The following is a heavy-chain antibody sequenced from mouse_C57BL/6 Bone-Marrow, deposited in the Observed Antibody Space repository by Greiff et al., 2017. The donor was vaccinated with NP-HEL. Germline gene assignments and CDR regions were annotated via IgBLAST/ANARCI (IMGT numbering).Heavy chain of an antibody. V-gene: IGHV12-3*01. CDR3: AGDMSGNYLFAY. CDR2: ITHSGET. J-gene: IGHJ3*01. Sequence: VKLVESGPGLVKPSQSLFLTCSITGFPITSGYYWIWIPQSPGTPLEWMGYITHSGETFSNPSLQSPISITRETSKNQFFLQLNSVTTEDTAMYYCAGDMSGNYLFAYWGQGTLVTVSA. D-gene: IGHD2-1*01. CDR1: GFPITSGYY.